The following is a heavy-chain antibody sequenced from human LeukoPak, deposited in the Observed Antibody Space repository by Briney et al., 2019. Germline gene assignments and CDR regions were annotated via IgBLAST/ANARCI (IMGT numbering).Heavy chain of an antibody. J-gene: IGHJ4*02. CDR2: ISYDGSNK. V-gene: IGHV3-30*18. D-gene: IGHD1-26*01. CDR1: GFTFSNYG. CDR3: AKGGEKWEPLIGTIDY. Sequence: GGSLRLSCAASGFTFSNYGMHWVRQAPGKGLEWVAVISYDGSNKYYADSVKGRFTISRDNSKNTLYLQMNSLRAEDTAVYYCAKGGEKWEPLIGTIDYWGQGTLVTVSS.